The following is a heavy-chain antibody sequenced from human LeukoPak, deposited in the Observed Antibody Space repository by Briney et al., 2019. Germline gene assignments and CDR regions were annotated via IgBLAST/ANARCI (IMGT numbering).Heavy chain of an antibody. CDR1: GYTLTGYY. Sequence: ASVKVSCKASGYTLTGYYMHWVSQAPGQGLEWMGWINLISGGTNYAQKFQGRGTMTRDTSISTAYMELSKLRSDDTAVYDCARGSLGRWFGEIRSYSPWGQGTLVTVSS. CDR3: ARGSLGRWFGEIRSYSP. D-gene: IGHD3-10*01. V-gene: IGHV1-2*02. CDR2: INLISGGT. J-gene: IGHJ5*02.